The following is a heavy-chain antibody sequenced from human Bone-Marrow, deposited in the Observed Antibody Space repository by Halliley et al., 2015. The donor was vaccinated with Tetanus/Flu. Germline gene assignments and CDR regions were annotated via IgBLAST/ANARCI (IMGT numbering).Heavy chain of an antibody. J-gene: IGHJ4*02. CDR3: ASGGYSGSYSAY. Sequence: WLSSISGSSGPKTYADSVKGRFTISRDNAKSSLYLQMSSLRADDTAVYCCASGGYSGSYSAYWGQGTLVTVSS. V-gene: IGHV3-11*03. CDR2: ISGSSGPK. D-gene: IGHD1-26*01.